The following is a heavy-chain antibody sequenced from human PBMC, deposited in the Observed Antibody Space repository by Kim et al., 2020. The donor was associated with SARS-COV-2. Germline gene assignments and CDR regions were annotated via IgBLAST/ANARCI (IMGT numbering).Heavy chain of an antibody. Sequence: GKGRFIISRDNSKNTLYLQMNSLGAEDTAIYYCAKAKAAIGTGDGMDVWGQGTTVTVSS. D-gene: IGHD1-1*01. CDR3: AKAKAAIGTGDGMDV. J-gene: IGHJ6*02. V-gene: IGHV3-23*01.